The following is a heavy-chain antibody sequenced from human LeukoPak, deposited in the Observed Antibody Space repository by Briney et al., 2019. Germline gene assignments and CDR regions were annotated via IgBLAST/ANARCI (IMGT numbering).Heavy chain of an antibody. V-gene: IGHV1-69*04. CDR2: IIPILGIA. D-gene: IGHD6-19*01. CDR3: VGYSSGWPTPHLDY. J-gene: IGHJ4*02. CDR1: GGAFSSYA. Sequence: SVTVSCKASGGAFSSYAISWVRQAPGQGLEWMGRIIPILGIANYAQKFQGRVTITADKSTSTAYMELSSLRSEGTAVYYCVGYSSGWPTPHLDYWGQGTLVTVSS.